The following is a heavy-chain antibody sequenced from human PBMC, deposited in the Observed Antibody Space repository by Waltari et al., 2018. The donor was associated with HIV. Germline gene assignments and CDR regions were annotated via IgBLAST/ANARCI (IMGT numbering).Heavy chain of an antibody. V-gene: IGHV3-49*04. D-gene: IGHD4-17*01. Sequence: RLSCSASGFNFGAYLMSWVRQAPGKGLEWVGFIRSKADAGGTAEYAASVKGRFTISRDDSRSIAYLQMNSLKSEDTAVYYCARTTVTYFDSWGQGTLVSVSS. J-gene: IGHJ4*02. CDR3: ARTTVTYFDS. CDR1: GFNFGAYL. CDR2: IRSKADAGGTA.